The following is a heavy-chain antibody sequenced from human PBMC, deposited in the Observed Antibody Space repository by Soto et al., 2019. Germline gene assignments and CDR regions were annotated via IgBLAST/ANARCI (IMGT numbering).Heavy chain of an antibody. CDR2: IKQDGSEK. CDR3: GRDTCDILTGYYDY. D-gene: IGHD3-9*01. V-gene: IGHV3-7*01. CDR1: GFTFSSYW. Sequence: GGSLRLSCASSGFTFSSYWMSWVRQAPGKGLEWVANIKQDGSEKYYVDSVKGRFTISRDNAKNSLYLQMNSLRAEGTAVYYCGRDTCDILTGYYDYWGQGTLVTV. J-gene: IGHJ4*02.